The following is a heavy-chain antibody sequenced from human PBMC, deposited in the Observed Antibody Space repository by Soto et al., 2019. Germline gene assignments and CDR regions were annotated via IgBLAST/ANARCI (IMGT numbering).Heavy chain of an antibody. CDR3: ARQSYDFWSGYIWFDP. D-gene: IGHD3-3*01. Sequence: SVTLSLTCTVSGGSISSYYWSLIRQPPGKGLEWIGYIYYSGSTNYNPSLKSRVTISVDTSKNQFSLKLSSVTATDTAVYYCARQSYDFWSGYIWFDPWGQGTLVTVSS. CDR1: GGSISSYY. V-gene: IGHV4-59*08. CDR2: IYYSGST. J-gene: IGHJ5*02.